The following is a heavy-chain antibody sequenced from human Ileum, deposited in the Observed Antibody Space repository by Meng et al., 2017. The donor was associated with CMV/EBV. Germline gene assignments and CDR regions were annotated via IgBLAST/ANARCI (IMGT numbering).Heavy chain of an antibody. D-gene: IGHD6-13*01. CDR2: IKQDGSGK. CDR3: ARGTTGAPGTDY. Sequence: GGSLRLSCSGFTLSSHWMSWVRRPPGKGLEWVANIKQDGSGKYYVDSVKGRFTISRDNAKNSLYLQMNSLRVEDTAVYYCARGTTGAPGTDYWGQGTLVTVSS. CDR1: GFTLSSHW. V-gene: IGHV3-7*01. J-gene: IGHJ4*02.